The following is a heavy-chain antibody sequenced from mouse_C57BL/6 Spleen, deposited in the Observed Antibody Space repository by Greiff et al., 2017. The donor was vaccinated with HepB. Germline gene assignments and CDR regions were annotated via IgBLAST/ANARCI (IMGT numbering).Heavy chain of an antibody. CDR3: ARGWDYYAMDY. D-gene: IGHD2-3*01. J-gene: IGHJ4*01. Sequence: QVQLQQSGAELVKPGASVKLSCKASGYTFTSYWMHWVKQRPGQGLEWIGMIHPNSGSTNYNEKFKSKATLTVDKSSSTAYMQLSSLTSEDSAVYYCARGWDYYAMDYWGQGTSVTVSS. V-gene: IGHV1-64*01. CDR1: GYTFTSYW. CDR2: IHPNSGST.